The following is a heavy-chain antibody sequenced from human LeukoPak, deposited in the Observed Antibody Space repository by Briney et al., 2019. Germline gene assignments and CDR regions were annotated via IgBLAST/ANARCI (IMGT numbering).Heavy chain of an antibody. CDR1: GFTFSSYW. CDR2: INSDGSST. J-gene: IGHJ4*02. V-gene: IGHV3-74*01. Sequence: GGSLRLSCAASGFTFSSYWMHWVRQAPGKGLVWVSRINSDGSSTSYADSVKGRFTISRDNAKNMLYLQMNSLRAEDTAVYYCATGYSYGYRVLDYWGQGTLVTVSS. CDR3: ATGYSYGYRVLDY. D-gene: IGHD5-18*01.